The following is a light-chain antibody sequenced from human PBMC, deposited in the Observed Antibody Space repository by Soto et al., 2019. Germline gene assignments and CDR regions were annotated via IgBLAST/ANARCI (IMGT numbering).Light chain of an antibody. CDR1: QSVSSSY. Sequence: EIVLTQSPGTLSLSPGERATLSCRASQSVSSSYLAWYQQKPGQAPRLLIYGASSSATGIPDRFSGSWSGTDFTLTISRLEPDDFAVYYCQQYGSSPPYTFGQGTKLEIK. CDR2: GAS. V-gene: IGKV3-20*01. CDR3: QQYGSSPPYT. J-gene: IGKJ2*01.